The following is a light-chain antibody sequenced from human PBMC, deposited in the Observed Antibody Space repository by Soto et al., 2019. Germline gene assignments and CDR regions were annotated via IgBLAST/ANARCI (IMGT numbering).Light chain of an antibody. V-gene: IGLV1-47*01. Sequence: QSVLTQPPSASGTPGQRVTMSCSGGSSNIGSNFVYWYQQVPGTAPKLLIYRNNQRPSGVPDRFSGSKSATSASLAITGLRSEDDADHLCAAWEGTLATLVFGGGTKLTVL. J-gene: IGLJ3*02. CDR3: AAWEGTLATLV. CDR1: SSNIGSNF. CDR2: RNN.